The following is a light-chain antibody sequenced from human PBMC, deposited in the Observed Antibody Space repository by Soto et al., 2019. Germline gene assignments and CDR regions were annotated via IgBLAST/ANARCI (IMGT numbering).Light chain of an antibody. V-gene: IGLV2-11*01. CDR3: CSYAGSYSYV. J-gene: IGLJ1*01. Sequence: TQPRPGSGSPGPSIPISCHGNNRVVGGYNYVSWYQQHPGKAPKLMIYDVSKRPSGVPDRFSGSKSGNTASLTISGLQAEDEADYYCCSYAGSYSYVFGTGTKVTVL. CDR1: NRVVGGYNY. CDR2: DVS.